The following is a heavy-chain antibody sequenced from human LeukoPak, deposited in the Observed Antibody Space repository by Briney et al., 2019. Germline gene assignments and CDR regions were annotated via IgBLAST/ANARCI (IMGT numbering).Heavy chain of an antibody. V-gene: IGHV4-59*01. CDR2: IYYSGRT. CDR1: GGSISRYS. D-gene: IGHD6-19*01. J-gene: IGHJ6*03. CDR3: GXXXXSAWSTSYYYYFHMDV. Sequence: SETLSLTCTVSGGSISRYSWSWTRKPAGKGLKWIGYIYYSGRTSYKPSLKSRVTISIDTAKDQFSRKMNSVTAADTAMYYGGXXXXSAWSTSYYYYFHMDVWGKGTTVTISS.